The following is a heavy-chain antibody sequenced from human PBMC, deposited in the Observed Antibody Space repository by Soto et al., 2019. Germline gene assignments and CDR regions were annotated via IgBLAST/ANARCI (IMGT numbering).Heavy chain of an antibody. V-gene: IGHV1-46*03. CDR3: ARTAPDRSSGGSCYY. CDR2: INPSGGST. CDR1: GYTFTSYY. J-gene: IGHJ4*02. D-gene: IGHD2-15*01. Sequence: GSSVKVSCKASGYTFTSYYMHWVRQAPGQGLEWMGIINPSGGSTSYAQKFQGRVTMTRDTSTSTVYMGLSSLRSEDTAVYYCARTAPDRSSGGSCYYWGQGTLVTRFL.